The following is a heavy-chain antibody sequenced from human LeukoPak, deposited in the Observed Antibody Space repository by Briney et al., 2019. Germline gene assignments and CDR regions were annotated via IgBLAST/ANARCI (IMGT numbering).Heavy chain of an antibody. CDR1: GFTFSSYS. CDR3: ARDLGYYDFSSPRGGFDY. D-gene: IGHD3-3*01. J-gene: IGHJ4*02. CDR2: ISSSSSYI. V-gene: IGHV3-21*01. Sequence: GGSLRLSCAASGFTFSSYSMNWVRQAPGKGLEWVSSISSSSSYIYYADSVKGRFTISRDNAKNSLYLQMNSLRAEDTAVYYCARDLGYYDFSSPRGGFDYWGQGTLVTVSS.